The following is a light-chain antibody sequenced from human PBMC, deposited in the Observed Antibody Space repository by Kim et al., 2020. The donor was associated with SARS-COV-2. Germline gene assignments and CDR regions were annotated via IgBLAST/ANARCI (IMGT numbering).Light chain of an antibody. CDR3: QQFDSYPWT. CDR1: QSIDRW. CDR2: DAT. Sequence: DIQMTQSPSTLSASVGDRVTITCRASQSIDRWLAWYQQKPGKAPKLLIYDATNLESGVPSSFSGSGSGTEFTLTISSLQADDFATYYCQQFDSYPWTFGQGTKVEIK. J-gene: IGKJ1*01. V-gene: IGKV1-5*01.